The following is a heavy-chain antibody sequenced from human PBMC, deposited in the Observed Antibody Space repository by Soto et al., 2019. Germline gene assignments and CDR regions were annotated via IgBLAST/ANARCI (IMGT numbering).Heavy chain of an antibody. D-gene: IGHD3-22*01. V-gene: IGHV3-49*03. J-gene: IGHJ4*02. CDR3: TRDLKTHYYDSIGYYYVIDY. Sequence: SLRLSCTASGFTFDDYAMSWFRQAPGKGLEWVGFIRSKAYGGTTEYAASVKGRFTISRDDSKSIAYLQMNSLKTEDTAVYYCTRDLKTHYYDSIGYYYVIDYWGQGTLVTVSS. CDR2: IRSKAYGGTT. CDR1: GFTFDDYA.